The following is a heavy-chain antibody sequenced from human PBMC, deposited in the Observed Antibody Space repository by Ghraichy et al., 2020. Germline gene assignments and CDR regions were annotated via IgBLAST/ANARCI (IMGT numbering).Heavy chain of an antibody. J-gene: IGHJ4*02. CDR1: GFLFSNYA. Sequence: GGSLRLSCAASGFLFSNYAMSWVRQAPGKGLEWVSGISGSGGSTQYADSVKGRFTISRDNSKSALYLQVNSLRAEDTAVYYCAKGYHSSPYYYLLYHFDYWGQGTLVTVSS. CDR3: AKGYHSSPYYYLLYHFDY. CDR2: ISGSGGST. V-gene: IGHV3-23*01. D-gene: IGHD3-22*01.